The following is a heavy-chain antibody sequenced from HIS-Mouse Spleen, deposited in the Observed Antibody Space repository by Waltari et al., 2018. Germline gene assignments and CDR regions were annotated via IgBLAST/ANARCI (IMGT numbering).Heavy chain of an antibody. CDR1: GGSIRSSSYY. CDR3: AREIPYSSSWYDWYFDL. D-gene: IGHD6-13*01. CDR2: IYYSGST. Sequence: QLQLQESGPGLVKPSETLSLTCTVSGGSIRSSSYYWGWTRQPPGKGLEWIGSIYYSGSTYYNPSLKSRVTISVDTSKNQFSLKLSSVTAADKAVYYCAREIPYSSSWYDWYFDLWGRGTLVTVSS. J-gene: IGHJ2*01. V-gene: IGHV4-39*07.